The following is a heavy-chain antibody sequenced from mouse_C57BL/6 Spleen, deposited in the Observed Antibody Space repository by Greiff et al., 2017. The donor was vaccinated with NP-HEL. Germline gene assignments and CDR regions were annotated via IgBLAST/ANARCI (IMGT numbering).Heavy chain of an antibody. CDR2: IWSGGST. D-gene: IGHD1-1*01. Sequence: VQLQESGPGLVQPSQSLSITCTVSGFSLTSYGVHWVRQSPGKGLEWLGVIWSGGSTDYNVAFISRLSISKDNSKSQVFFKMNSLQADDTAIYYCARNHYGSSPIYAMDYWGQGTSVTVSS. CDR3: ARNHYGSSPIYAMDY. J-gene: IGHJ4*01. V-gene: IGHV2-2*01. CDR1: GFSLTSYG.